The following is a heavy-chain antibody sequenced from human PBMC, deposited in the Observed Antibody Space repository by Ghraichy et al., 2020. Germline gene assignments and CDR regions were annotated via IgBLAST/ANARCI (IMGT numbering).Heavy chain of an antibody. D-gene: IGHD2-21*02. J-gene: IGHJ5*02. V-gene: IGHV4-59*01. CDR3: ARDVGYCGGDCYSWFDP. CDR1: CGSISSYY. Sequence: TPSLPLPFSCGSISSYYWSWIRQPPGKGLEWIGYIYYSGSTNYNPSLKSRVTISVDTSKNQFSLKLSSVTAADTAVYYCARDVGYCGGDCYSWFDPWGQGTLVTVSS. CDR2: IYYSGST.